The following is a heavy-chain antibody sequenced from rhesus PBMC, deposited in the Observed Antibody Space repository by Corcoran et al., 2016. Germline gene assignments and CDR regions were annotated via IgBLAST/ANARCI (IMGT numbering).Heavy chain of an antibody. V-gene: IGHV3S16*01. J-gene: IGHJ4*01. CDR2: ISISIIYI. D-gene: IGHD2-39*02. CDR3: TRGGYCSGGVCYRYYFDY. CDR1: GFTFSDYY. Sequence: EVQLVESGGGLVQPGGSLRLSCAASGFTFSDYYMSWVRQAPGKGLEWVSSISISIIYIYSAVSVKGRFTISRDNAKNSLSMPMNSLKTEDTAVYYCTRGGYCSGGVCYRYYFDYWGQGVLVTVSS.